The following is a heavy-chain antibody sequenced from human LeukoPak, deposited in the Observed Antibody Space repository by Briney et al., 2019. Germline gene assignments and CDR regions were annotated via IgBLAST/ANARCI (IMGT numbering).Heavy chain of an antibody. CDR3: AREIKTYYYVKNPPSGLNYYYYMDV. V-gene: IGHV4-59*01. CDR2: IYYSGST. CDR1: GGSISSYY. D-gene: IGHD3-10*02. Sequence: SETLSLTCTVSGGSISSYYWSWIRQPPGKGLEWIGYIYYSGSTNYNPSLKSRVTISVDTSKNQFSLKLSSVTAADTAVYYCAREIKTYYYVKNPPSGLNYYYYMDVWGKGTTVTISS. J-gene: IGHJ6*03.